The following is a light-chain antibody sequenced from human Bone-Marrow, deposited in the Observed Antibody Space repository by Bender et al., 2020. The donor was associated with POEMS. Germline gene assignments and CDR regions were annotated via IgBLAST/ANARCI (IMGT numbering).Light chain of an antibody. V-gene: IGLV2-11*01. Sequence: QPPLTQPRSVSGSPGQTVTISCTGTSNDVGPYNFVSWYQEHPGKAPKLMIYEVTKRPPGVPDRFSGSKSGNTASLTVSGLQAEDEADYYCGSYAASNSVVFGGGTKLTVL. J-gene: IGLJ2*01. CDR1: SNDVGPYNF. CDR2: EVT. CDR3: GSYAASNSVV.